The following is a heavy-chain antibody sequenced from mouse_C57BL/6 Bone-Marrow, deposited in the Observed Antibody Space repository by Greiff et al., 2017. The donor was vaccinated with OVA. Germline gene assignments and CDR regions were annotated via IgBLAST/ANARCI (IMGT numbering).Heavy chain of an antibody. Sequence: EVQRVESGAGLVQPGGSLSLSCAASGFTFTDYYMSWVRQPPGKALEWLGFIRNKANGYTTEYSATVKGRFTISRDNSQSILYLQMNALGAEDSATYYCAWYFDVWGTGTTVTVSS. CDR2: IRNKANGYTT. CDR3: AWYFDV. CDR1: GFTFTDYY. J-gene: IGHJ1*03. V-gene: IGHV7-3*01.